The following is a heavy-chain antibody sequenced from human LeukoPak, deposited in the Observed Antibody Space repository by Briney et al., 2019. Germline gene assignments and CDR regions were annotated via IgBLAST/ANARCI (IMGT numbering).Heavy chain of an antibody. CDR1: GFAFSSYG. V-gene: IGHV3-33*01. CDR3: ARPSVITIRQFYFDY. CDR2: IWYDGSNK. D-gene: IGHD1-14*01. Sequence: GGSLRLSCAASGFAFSSYGMHWVRQAPGKGLEWVALIWYDGSNKYYVDSVKGRFTISRDNSKNTRYLQMNSLRDDDTAVYYCARPSVITIRQFYFDYWGQGALVTVSS. J-gene: IGHJ4*02.